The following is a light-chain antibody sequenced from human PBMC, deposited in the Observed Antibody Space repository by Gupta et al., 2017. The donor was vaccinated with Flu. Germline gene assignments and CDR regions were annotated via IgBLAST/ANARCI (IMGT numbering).Light chain of an antibody. CDR1: SSNIGAGYD. CDR2: GNN. J-gene: IGLJ1*01. V-gene: IGLV1-40*01. Sequence: QSVLPPPPSVSGAPGPRFPIPCTGRSSNIGAGYDVHWYQQLPQAGPKFLIHGNNKRPAGVPDRFSGSKSGTSASVAITGLQAEEEADYYCQSFDSSLSAYVFGTGTKVNVL. CDR3: QSFDSSLSAYV.